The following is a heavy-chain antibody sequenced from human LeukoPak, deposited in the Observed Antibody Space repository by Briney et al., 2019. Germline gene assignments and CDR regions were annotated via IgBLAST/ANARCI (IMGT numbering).Heavy chain of an antibody. CDR3: AKGTSPPGIVGALGDY. D-gene: IGHD1-26*01. J-gene: IGHJ4*02. CDR1: GFTFSSYG. V-gene: IGHV3-30*18. CDR2: ISYDGSNK. Sequence: GGSLRLSCAASGFTFSSYGMHWVRQAPGKGLEWVAVISYDGSNKYYADSVKGRFTISRDNSKNTLYLQMNSLRAEDTAVYYCAKGTSPPGIVGALGDYWGQGTLVTVSS.